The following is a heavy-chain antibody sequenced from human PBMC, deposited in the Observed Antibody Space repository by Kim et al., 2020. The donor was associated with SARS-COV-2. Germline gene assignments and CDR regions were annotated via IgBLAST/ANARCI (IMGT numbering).Heavy chain of an antibody. Sequence: VEGRFTISREKSKNTVYLQMNSLRAEDTAVYYCARDRDGYSYGSSGMDVWGQGTTVTVSS. CDR3: ARDRDGYSYGSSGMDV. V-gene: IGHV3-30*07. J-gene: IGHJ6*02. D-gene: IGHD5-18*01.